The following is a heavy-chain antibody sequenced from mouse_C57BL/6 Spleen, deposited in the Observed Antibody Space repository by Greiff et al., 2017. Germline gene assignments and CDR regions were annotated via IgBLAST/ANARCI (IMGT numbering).Heavy chain of an antibody. V-gene: IGHV1-58*01. CDR3: ARCPYDYDGPLDY. J-gene: IGHJ2*01. CDR1: GYTFTSYG. CDR2: IYIGNGYT. Sequence: EVKLQESGAELVRPGSSVKMSCKTSGYTFTSYGINWVKQRPGQGLEWIGYIYIGNGYTEYNEKFKRKATLTSDTSSSTAYMQLSSLTSEDSAIYFCARCPYDYDGPLDYWGQGTTLTVSS. D-gene: IGHD2-4*01.